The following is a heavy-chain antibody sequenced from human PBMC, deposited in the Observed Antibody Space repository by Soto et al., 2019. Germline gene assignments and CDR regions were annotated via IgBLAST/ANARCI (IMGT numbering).Heavy chain of an antibody. D-gene: IGHD6-19*01. Sequence: EVELVESGGGLVQPGGSLRISCAASGFTFRGYAIHWFRHPEGKGLEWVQGIGPVGDTYYPGSVEGRFTISREDAKNSLYLQMNSLRAEDTAVYYCVREKEGRGWDSFESWGRGTLVTVST. CDR1: GFTFRGYA. CDR2: IGPVGDT. J-gene: IGHJ4*02. CDR3: VREKEGRGWDSFES. V-gene: IGHV3-13*01.